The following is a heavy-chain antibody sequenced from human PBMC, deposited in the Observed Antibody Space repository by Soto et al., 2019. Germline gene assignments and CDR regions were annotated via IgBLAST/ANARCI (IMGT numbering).Heavy chain of an antibody. CDR3: ARGRYGDY. V-gene: IGHV1-18*01. Sequence: QVHLVQSGAEVKKPGASVKVSCKGSGYAFTTYGITWVRQAPGQGLEWMGWISAHNGNTNYAQKLQGRVTVTRDTSTSTAYRELRSLRSDDTAVYYCARGRYGDYWGQGALVTFSS. D-gene: IGHD1-1*01. J-gene: IGHJ4*02. CDR1: GYAFTTYG. CDR2: ISAHNGNT.